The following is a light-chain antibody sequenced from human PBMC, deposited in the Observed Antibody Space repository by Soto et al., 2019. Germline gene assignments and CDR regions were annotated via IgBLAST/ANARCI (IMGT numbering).Light chain of an antibody. J-gene: IGKJ3*01. CDR1: QTISNW. CDR3: QHYNTYSWFT. Sequence: DIQMTQSPSTLSASVGDTVTITCRASQTISNWLAWYQQKPGKAPKLLIYQATTLESGVPSRFSSSGSETEFTLTISSVQPDDFATYYCQHYNTYSWFTFGPGTKVDIK. V-gene: IGKV1-5*03. CDR2: QAT.